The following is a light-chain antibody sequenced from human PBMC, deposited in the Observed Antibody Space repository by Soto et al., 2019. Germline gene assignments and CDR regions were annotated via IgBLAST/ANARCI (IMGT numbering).Light chain of an antibody. Sequence: EIVLTQSPATLSLSPGERATLSCRASQTVNTYLAWYQQKPGQAPRLLIYDVSNRANGIPDRFSSSASGTTFTLTISSLEPEDFAIYYCQQRGDWPAFGQGTKVDI. J-gene: IGKJ1*01. CDR2: DVS. CDR3: QQRGDWPA. CDR1: QTVNTY. V-gene: IGKV3-11*01.